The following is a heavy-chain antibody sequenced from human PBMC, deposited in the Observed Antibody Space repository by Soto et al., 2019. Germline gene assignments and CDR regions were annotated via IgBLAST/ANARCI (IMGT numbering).Heavy chain of an antibody. V-gene: IGHV4-59*08. CDR1: DGSISSYY. CDR2: IYYSGST. D-gene: IGHD5-18*01. J-gene: IGHJ4*02. Sequence: SETLSLTYTVSDGSISSYYWGWIRKPPGKGLEWIGYIYYSGSTNYNPSLKSRVTISVDTSKNQFSLKLSSVTAADTALYYCARGYSYGSRFDYWGQGTLVTVSS. CDR3: ARGYSYGSRFDY.